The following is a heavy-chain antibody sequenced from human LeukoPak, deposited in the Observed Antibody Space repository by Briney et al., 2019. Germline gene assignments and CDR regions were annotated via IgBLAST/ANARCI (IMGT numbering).Heavy chain of an antibody. CDR2: IKQDGREK. CDR3: AREKAYGDFLSDLDY. Sequence: PGGSLRLSCAASGFTFSSYWKTWVRQAPGKGLEWVANIKQDGREKYYVDSVKGRFTISRDNAKNSLYLQMNSLRAEDTAVYFCAREKAYGDFLSDLDYWGQGTLVTVSS. V-gene: IGHV3-7*01. CDR1: GFTFSSYW. D-gene: IGHD3-3*01. J-gene: IGHJ4*02.